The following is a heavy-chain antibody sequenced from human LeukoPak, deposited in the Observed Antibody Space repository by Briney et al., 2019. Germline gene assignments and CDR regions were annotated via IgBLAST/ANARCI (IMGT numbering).Heavy chain of an antibody. Sequence: GGSLRLSYVVSGITLSNYGMSWVRQAPGKGLEWVAGISGSGGGTQYADSVKGRFTISRDNRKNTLYLQMNSLRAEDTAMYFCAKRGVVIRVILVGFHKEAYYFDSWGQGALVTVSS. D-gene: IGHD3-22*01. CDR2: ISGSGGGT. V-gene: IGHV3-23*01. CDR1: GITLSNYG. J-gene: IGHJ4*02. CDR3: AKRGVVIRVILVGFHKEAYYFDS.